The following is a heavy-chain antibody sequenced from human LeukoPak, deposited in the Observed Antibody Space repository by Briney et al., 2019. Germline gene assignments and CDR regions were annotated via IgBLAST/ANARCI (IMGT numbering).Heavy chain of an antibody. Sequence: GGSLRLSCAASGFTFSTYSMNWVRQAPGKGLEWVSFYADSVKGRFTISRDNAKNSLYLQMNSLRAEDTAVYYCAKDRWGYSYGGDWGQGTLVTVSS. CDR3: AKDRWGYSYGGD. J-gene: IGHJ4*02. CDR1: GFTFSTYS. V-gene: IGHV3-21*01. D-gene: IGHD5-18*01.